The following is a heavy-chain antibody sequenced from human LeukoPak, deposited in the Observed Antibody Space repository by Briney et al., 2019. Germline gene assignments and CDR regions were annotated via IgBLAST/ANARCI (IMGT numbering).Heavy chain of an antibody. J-gene: IGHJ4*02. V-gene: IGHV3-23*01. Sequence: GGSLRLSCTASGFTFGDYAMSWVRQAPGKGLEWVSAISGSGGSTYYADSVKGRFTISRDNSKNTLYLQMNSLRAEDTAVYYCAKFLGGYSYGLDYWGQGTLVTVSS. D-gene: IGHD5-18*01. CDR1: GFTFGDYA. CDR3: AKFLGGYSYGLDY. CDR2: ISGSGGST.